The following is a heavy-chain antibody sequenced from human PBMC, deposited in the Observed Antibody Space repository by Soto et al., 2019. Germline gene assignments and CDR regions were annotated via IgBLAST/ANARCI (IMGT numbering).Heavy chain of an antibody. CDR2: ISNGETT. CDR1: GVSVTGGNFF. Sequence: ASETLSLTCTVSGVSVTGGNFFWCWIRQPPGKTLEWLGCISNGETTNSNPSLKSRVTLSLDTSRNQFSLKLNSVTAADTAVYFCARGGLHLGEFSLGQFDSWGQGTLVTVSS. V-gene: IGHV4-61*01. D-gene: IGHD3-16*02. J-gene: IGHJ4*02. CDR3: ARGGLHLGEFSLGQFDS.